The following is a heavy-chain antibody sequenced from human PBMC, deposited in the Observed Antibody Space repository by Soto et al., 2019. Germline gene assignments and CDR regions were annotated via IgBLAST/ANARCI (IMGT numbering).Heavy chain of an antibody. CDR3: ARDNGFEDFWSGYYSS. CDR2: IKQDGSEK. CDR1: GFTFSSYW. D-gene: IGHD3-3*01. Sequence: GGSLRLSCAASGFTFSSYWMSWVRQAPGKGLEWVANIKQDGSEKYYVDCVKGRFTISRDNAKNSLYLQMNSLRAEDTAVYYCARDNGFEDFWSGYYSSWGQGTLVTVSS. J-gene: IGHJ5*02. V-gene: IGHV3-7*01.